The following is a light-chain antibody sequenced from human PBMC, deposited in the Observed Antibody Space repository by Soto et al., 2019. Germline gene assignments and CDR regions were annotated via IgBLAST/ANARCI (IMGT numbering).Light chain of an antibody. CDR2: SAS. CDR3: QQANRFPRT. CDR1: QGFSTW. V-gene: IGKV1-12*01. J-gene: IGKJ4*02. Sequence: DIQMTQSPSSVSASVGDRVTITCRASQGFSTWLAWYRRKPGRAPELLIYSASSLHSGVPSRFSGSGSGTDFTLTISRLQPEDFATYYCQQANRFPRTFGGGTEVEIK.